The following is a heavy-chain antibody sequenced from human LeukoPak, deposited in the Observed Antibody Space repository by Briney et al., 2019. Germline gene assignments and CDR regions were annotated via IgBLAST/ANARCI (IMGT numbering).Heavy chain of an antibody. CDR2: ISGSGGST. J-gene: IGHJ4*02. Sequence: PGGSLRLSCAASGFTFSSYAMSWVRQAPGKGLEWVSAISGSGGSTYYADSVKGRFTISRDNSKNTLYLQMNSLRAEDTAVYYCAKDQRYFDWLWGYFDYWGPGTLVTVSS. CDR3: AKDQRYFDWLWGYFDY. CDR1: GFTFSSYA. D-gene: IGHD3-9*01. V-gene: IGHV3-23*01.